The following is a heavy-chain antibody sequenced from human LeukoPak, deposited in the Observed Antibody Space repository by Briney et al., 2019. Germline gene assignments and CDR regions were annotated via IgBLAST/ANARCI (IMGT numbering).Heavy chain of an antibody. J-gene: IGHJ5*02. D-gene: IGHD4-23*01. CDR1: GYTFTSYG. CDR2: ISAYNGNT. CDR3: ARSLRTTVVIDWFDP. Sequence: ASVKVSCKASGYTFTSYGISWVRQAPGQGLEWMGWISAYNGNTNYAQKLQGRVTMTTDTSTSTAYMELRSLRSDDTAVYYCARSLRTTVVIDWFDPWGQGTLVTVSS. V-gene: IGHV1-18*01.